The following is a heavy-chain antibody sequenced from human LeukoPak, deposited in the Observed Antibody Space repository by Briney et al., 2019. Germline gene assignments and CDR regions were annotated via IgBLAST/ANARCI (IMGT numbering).Heavy chain of an antibody. Sequence: GGSLRLSCAASGFTFSSYSMNWVRQAPGKGLEWVSSISSSSSYIYYADSVKGRFTISRDNAKNSLYLQMNSLRAEDTAVYYCARDGGSDLMPDAFDIWGQGTMVTVSS. CDR2: ISSSSSYI. CDR3: ARDGGSDLMPDAFDI. CDR1: GFTFSSYS. D-gene: IGHD2-21*02. V-gene: IGHV3-21*01. J-gene: IGHJ3*02.